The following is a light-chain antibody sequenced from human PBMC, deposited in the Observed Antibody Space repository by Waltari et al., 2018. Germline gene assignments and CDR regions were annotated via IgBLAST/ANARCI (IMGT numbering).Light chain of an antibody. Sequence: QPVLTQPATLSASPGASPSLPCTLRSDINVWTYKIFWYQTRPRSPPQFLVKYKPDSGTQLGYGVTRLFSGSKDTSANAGILLISGLQSEDEADYSCMILYNNSVVFGGGTKVTVL. V-gene: IGLV5-45*01. J-gene: IGLJ3*02. CDR3: MILYNNSVV. CDR1: SDINVWTYK. CDR2: YKPDSGT.